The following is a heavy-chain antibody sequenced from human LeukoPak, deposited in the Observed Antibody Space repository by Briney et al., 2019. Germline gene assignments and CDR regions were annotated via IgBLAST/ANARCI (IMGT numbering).Heavy chain of an antibody. J-gene: IGHJ4*02. D-gene: IGHD1/OR15-1a*01. V-gene: IGHV1-2*06. CDR2: INPNSGGT. CDR3: ARGTLDY. CDR1: GYTFTGYY. Sequence: ASVKVSCKASGYTFTGYYMNWVRQAPGQGLEWMGRINPNSGGTNYAQKFEGSVTMTRDTSINTAYMELSSLRSDDTAVYYCARGTLDYWGQGTLVTASS.